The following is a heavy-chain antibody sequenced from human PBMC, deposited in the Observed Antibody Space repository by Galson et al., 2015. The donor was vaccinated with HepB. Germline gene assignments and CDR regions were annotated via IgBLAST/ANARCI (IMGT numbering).Heavy chain of an antibody. Sequence: SLRLSCAASGFTVSSDYAHWVRQAPGKGLGWVSVITTDGSTYYADSVKGRFTISRDSSKNTVSLQMNSLRADDTAVYYCATGRGFLLRYWGQGTLVTVSS. D-gene: IGHD3-22*01. J-gene: IGHJ4*02. CDR1: GFTVSSDY. CDR3: ATGRGFLLRY. V-gene: IGHV3-53*01. CDR2: ITTDGST.